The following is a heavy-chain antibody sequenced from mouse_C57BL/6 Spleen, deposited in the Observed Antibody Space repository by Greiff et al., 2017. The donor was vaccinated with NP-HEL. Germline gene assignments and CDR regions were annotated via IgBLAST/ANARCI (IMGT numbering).Heavy chain of an antibody. CDR2: ISSGSSTI. J-gene: IGHJ4*01. CDR1: GFTFSDYG. D-gene: IGHD1-1*01. Sequence: EVMLVESGGGLVKPGGSLKLSCAASGFTFSDYGMHWVRQAPEKGLEWVAYISSGSSTIYYADTVKGRFTISRDNAKNTLFLQMTSLRSEDTAMYYCARGRYYYGYAIDYWGQGTSVTVSS. V-gene: IGHV5-17*01. CDR3: ARGRYYYGYAIDY.